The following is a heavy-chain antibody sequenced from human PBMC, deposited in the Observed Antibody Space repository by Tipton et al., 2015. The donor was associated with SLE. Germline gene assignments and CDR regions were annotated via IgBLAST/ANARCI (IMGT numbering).Heavy chain of an antibody. Sequence: QVQLVQSGAEVKKPGASVKVSCKASGYTFTSYVISWVRQAPGQGLEWMGWINVYTRDTNYVQNFQGRVTMTADTSTSTAYMALRSLRSDDTAVYYCARGGHVDYDSVANWFGHWGQGTQVTVSS. CDR1: GYTFTSYV. CDR2: INVYTRDT. CDR3: ARGGHVDYDSVANWFGH. D-gene: IGHD3-3*01. V-gene: IGHV1-18*01. J-gene: IGHJ5*02.